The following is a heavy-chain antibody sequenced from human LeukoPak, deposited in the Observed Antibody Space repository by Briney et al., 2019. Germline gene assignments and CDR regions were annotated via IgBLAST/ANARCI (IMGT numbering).Heavy chain of an antibody. D-gene: IGHD3-10*01. J-gene: IGHJ4*02. CDR2: INPSGGST. CDR3: ARDLASSVVRGVMGY. Sequence: GASVKVPCKASGYTFTSYYMHWVRQAPGQGLEWMGIINPSGGSTSYAQKFQGRVTMTRDTSTSTVYMELSSLRSEDTAVYYCARDLASSVVRGVMGYWGQGTLVTVSS. CDR1: GYTFTSYY. V-gene: IGHV1-46*01.